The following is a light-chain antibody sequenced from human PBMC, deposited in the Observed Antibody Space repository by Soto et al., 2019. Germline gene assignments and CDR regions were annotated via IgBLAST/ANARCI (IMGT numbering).Light chain of an antibody. CDR3: SSYAGNNLLV. V-gene: IGLV2-8*01. J-gene: IGLJ2*01. CDR2: EVN. Sequence: QSALPQPPSASGSPGQSVTISCTGTSTDVGGYNYVSWYQQHPGKAPRLMIYEVNKRPSGVPYRFSGAKSGNTASLSVSGLHADDEAVYYCSSYAGNNLLVFGGGTK. CDR1: STDVGGYNY.